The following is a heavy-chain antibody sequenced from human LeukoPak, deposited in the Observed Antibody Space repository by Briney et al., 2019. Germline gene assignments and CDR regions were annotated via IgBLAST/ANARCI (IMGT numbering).Heavy chain of an antibody. V-gene: IGHV4-38-2*01. CDR2: IYRSGSA. Sequence: PSETLSLTCAVSRYSISSGYHWAWIRQPPGKGLEWIGSIYRSGSAYYNPSLKSRVTISVDTSKNQFSPRVTSVTAADTAVYYCARVDYILDYWGQGTLVTVSS. D-gene: IGHD4-11*01. J-gene: IGHJ4*02. CDR1: RYSISSGYH. CDR3: ARVDYILDY.